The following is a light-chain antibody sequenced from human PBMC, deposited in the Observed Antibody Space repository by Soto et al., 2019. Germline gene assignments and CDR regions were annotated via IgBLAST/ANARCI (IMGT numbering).Light chain of an antibody. J-gene: IGKJ4*01. Sequence: EMVMTQSPATLSVSPGERSTLSCRASQSVSSNLSWYQQKPGQAPRLLIYGASTRATGIPARFSGSGSGTEFTLTIRSLQSEDFALYYCQQYNDWPPLTFGGGTKGDIK. CDR3: QQYNDWPPLT. V-gene: IGKV3-15*01. CDR2: GAS. CDR1: QSVSSN.